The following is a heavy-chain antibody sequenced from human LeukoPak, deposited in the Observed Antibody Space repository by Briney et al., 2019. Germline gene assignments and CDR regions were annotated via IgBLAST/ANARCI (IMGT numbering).Heavy chain of an antibody. V-gene: IGHV3-7*01. CDR2: IKEDGSEK. CDR3: AKDGNYDVSTGGSMDV. J-gene: IGHJ6*02. CDR1: GFTFGSYW. Sequence: PGGSLRLSCAASGFTFGSYWMTWVRQAPGKGLEWVANIKEDGSEKYYVDSVKGRFTISRDNSKNTLYLQMNSLRAEDTAVYYCAKDGNYDVSTGGSMDVWGQGTPVTVSS. D-gene: IGHD3/OR15-3a*01.